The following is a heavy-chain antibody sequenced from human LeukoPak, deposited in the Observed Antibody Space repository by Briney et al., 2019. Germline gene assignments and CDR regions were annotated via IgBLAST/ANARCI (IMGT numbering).Heavy chain of an antibody. CDR3: AATGGMTEFDY. CDR2: ISGSGGST. Sequence: GGSLRLSCAASGFTFSSYAMIWVRQAPGKGLEWVSAISGSGGSTYYADSVKGRFTISRDNSKNTLYLQMNSLRAEDTAVYYCAATGGMTEFDYWGQGTLVTVSS. J-gene: IGHJ4*02. D-gene: IGHD1-14*01. CDR1: GFTFSSYA. V-gene: IGHV3-23*01.